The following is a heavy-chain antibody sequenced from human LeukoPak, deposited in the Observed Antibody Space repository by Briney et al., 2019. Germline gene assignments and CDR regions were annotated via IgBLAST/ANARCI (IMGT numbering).Heavy chain of an antibody. V-gene: IGHV1-2*02. CDR2: INPNSGGT. J-gene: IGHJ4*02. D-gene: IGHD3-3*01. CDR1: GYTFTGYY. Sequence: ASVKVSCKASGYTFTGYYMHWVRQAPGQGLEWMGWINPNSGGTNYAQKFQGRVTMTRDTSISTAYMELSRLRSDDTAVYYCARGRSYDFWSGYYPCFDYWGQGTLVTVSS. CDR3: ARGRSYDFWSGYYPCFDY.